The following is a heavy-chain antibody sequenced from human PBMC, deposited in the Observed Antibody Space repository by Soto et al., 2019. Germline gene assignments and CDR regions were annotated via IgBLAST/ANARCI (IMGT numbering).Heavy chain of an antibody. CDR3: AGHKSYTVVTPDYYYGMDV. Sequence: SVKVSCKASGGTFSSYAISWVRQAPGQGLEWMGGIIPIFGTANYAQKFQGRVTITADESTSTAYMELSSLRSEDTAVYYCAGHKSYTVVTPDYYYGMDVWGQGTTVTVSS. J-gene: IGHJ6*02. CDR2: IIPIFGTA. V-gene: IGHV1-69*13. CDR1: GGTFSSYA. D-gene: IGHD2-21*02.